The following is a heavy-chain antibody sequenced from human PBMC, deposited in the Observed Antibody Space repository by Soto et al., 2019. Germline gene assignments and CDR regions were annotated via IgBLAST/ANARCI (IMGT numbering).Heavy chain of an antibody. D-gene: IGHD1-26*01. CDR2: ISYDGNNE. CDR3: ARDGYSGRSDGFDI. Sequence: ESGGGVVQPGSSLRLSCAAAGFTFSAYTMHWVRQPPGKGLEWVAVISYDGNNEYYTDPVKGRFTVSRDNSKSTLYLQMNSLKSEDTAVYYCARDGYSGRSDGFDIWGQGTMVTVSS. J-gene: IGHJ3*02. CDR1: GFTFSAYT. V-gene: IGHV3-30-3*01.